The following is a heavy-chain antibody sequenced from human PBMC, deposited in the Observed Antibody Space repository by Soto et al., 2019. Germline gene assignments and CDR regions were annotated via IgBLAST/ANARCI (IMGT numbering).Heavy chain of an antibody. J-gene: IGHJ6*03. D-gene: IGHD3-3*01. CDR1: GFTFSSYW. Sequence: GGSLRLSCAASGFTFSSYWMSWVRQAPGKGLEWVANIKQDGSEKYYVDSVKGRFTISRDNAKNSLYLQMNSLRAEDTAVYYCARVDDFWSGYYLHYMDVWGKGTTVTVSS. CDR3: ARVDDFWSGYYLHYMDV. CDR2: IKQDGSEK. V-gene: IGHV3-7*01.